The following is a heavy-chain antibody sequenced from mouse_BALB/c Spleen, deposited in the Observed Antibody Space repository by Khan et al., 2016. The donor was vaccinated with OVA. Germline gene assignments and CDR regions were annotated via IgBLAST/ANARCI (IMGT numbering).Heavy chain of an antibody. CDR3: TDGNYVGWFAY. V-gene: IGHV1-5*01. D-gene: IGHD2-1*01. Sequence: VQLKESGTVLARPGASVKMSCKASGYSFTSYWMHWVKQRPGQGLEWIGAIYPGNSDTSYNQKFKGKAKLTAVTSASTAYMELSSLTNEDSAFYYGTDGNYVGWFAYWGQGTLVTVSA. J-gene: IGHJ3*01. CDR2: IYPGNSDT. CDR1: GYSFTSYW.